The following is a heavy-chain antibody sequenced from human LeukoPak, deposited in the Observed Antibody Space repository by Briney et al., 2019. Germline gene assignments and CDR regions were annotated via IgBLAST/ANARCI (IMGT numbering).Heavy chain of an antibody. Sequence: GGSLRLSCAASGFTFSSYEMNWVRQAPGRGLEWVSYISSSGSTIYYADSVKGRFTISRDNAKNSLYLQMNRLRAEDTAVYYCAELGITMIGGVWGKGTTVTISS. V-gene: IGHV3-48*03. D-gene: IGHD3-10*02. J-gene: IGHJ6*04. CDR3: AELGITMIGGV. CDR1: GFTFSSYE. CDR2: ISSSGSTI.